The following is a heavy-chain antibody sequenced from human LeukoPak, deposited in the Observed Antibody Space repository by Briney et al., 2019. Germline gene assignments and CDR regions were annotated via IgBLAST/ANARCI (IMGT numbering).Heavy chain of an antibody. J-gene: IGHJ4*02. V-gene: IGHV3-21*01. CDR1: AFTFSTYT. D-gene: IGHD3-16*02. CDR2: ISGSSSYI. CDR3: ARGEKDYVWGSYRYPLDY. Sequence: GGSLRLSCAASAFTFSTYTMNWVRQAPGKGLEWVSSISGSSSYIYYADSVRGRFTISRDNAKNSLYLQMNSLRAEDTAVYYCARGEKDYVWGSYRYPLDYWGQGTLVTVSS.